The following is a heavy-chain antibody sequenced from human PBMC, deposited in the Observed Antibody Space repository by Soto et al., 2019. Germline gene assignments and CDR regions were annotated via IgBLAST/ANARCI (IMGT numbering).Heavy chain of an antibody. CDR3: ARGCALWFGESYMDV. CDR1: GFTFSSYW. D-gene: IGHD3-10*01. V-gene: IGHV3-7*01. Sequence: EVQLVESGGGLVQPGGSLRLSCAASGFTFSSYWMSWVRQAPGKGLEWVANIKQDGSEKYYVDSVKGRFTISRDNAKNSLYLQMNRLRAEDTAVYYCARGCALWFGESYMDVWGKGTTVTVSS. J-gene: IGHJ6*03. CDR2: IKQDGSEK.